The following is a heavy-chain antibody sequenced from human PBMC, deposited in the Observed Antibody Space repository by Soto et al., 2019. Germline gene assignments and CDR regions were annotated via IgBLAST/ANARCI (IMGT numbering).Heavy chain of an antibody. CDR3: TRRGRGTYFDY. D-gene: IGHD2-15*01. CDR2: ISGSGGST. Sequence: EVQLLESGGGLVHPGGSLRLSCAASGFTFSSYAMRWVRQAPGKGLEWVSAISGSGGSTYYADSVKGRFTISREKTNHTLYLQMNSLRAEDTAVYYCTRRGRGTYFDYWGQGPLVTVSS. CDR1: GFTFSSYA. V-gene: IGHV3-23*01. J-gene: IGHJ4*02.